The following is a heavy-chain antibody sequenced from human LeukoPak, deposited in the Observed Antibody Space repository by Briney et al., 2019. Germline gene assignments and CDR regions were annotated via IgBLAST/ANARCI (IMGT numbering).Heavy chain of an antibody. CDR3: ARDEAAAGMGDAFDI. Sequence: PGGSLRLSCAASGFTFSSHWMSWVRQAPGKGLEWVANIKQDGSGKYYVDSVKGRFTISRDNAKNSLYLQMDSLRAEDTAVYYCARDEAAAGMGDAFDIWGQGTMVTVSS. CDR2: IKQDGSGK. CDR1: GFTFSSHW. V-gene: IGHV3-7*03. J-gene: IGHJ3*02. D-gene: IGHD6-13*01.